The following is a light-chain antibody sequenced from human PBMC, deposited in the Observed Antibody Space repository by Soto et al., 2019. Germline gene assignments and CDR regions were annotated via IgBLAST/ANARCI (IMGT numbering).Light chain of an antibody. CDR1: SSDVGGYRN. CDR2: EVN. Sequence: QSALTQPPSASGSPGQSVTISCTGTSSDVGGYRNVSWYQQHPGKAPKLMIFEVNKRSSGVPDRCSGSKSGNTASLTVSGLQAEDEADYYCSSYAGINNLGVFGTGTKLTVL. V-gene: IGLV2-8*01. J-gene: IGLJ1*01. CDR3: SSYAGINNLGV.